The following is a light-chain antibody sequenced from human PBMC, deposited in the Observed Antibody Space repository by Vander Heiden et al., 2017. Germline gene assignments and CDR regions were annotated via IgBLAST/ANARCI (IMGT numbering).Light chain of an antibody. CDR3: QQYFSTPFT. Sequence: DIVMTQSPDSLAVSLGERATINCKSSPSVLYSSTNKPYLAWYQQKPGQPPKLLIYWASTRESGVPDRFSGSGSGTDFTLTISSLQAEDVAVYYCQQYFSTPFTFGPGTKVDIK. V-gene: IGKV4-1*01. J-gene: IGKJ3*01. CDR2: WAS. CDR1: PSVLYSSTNKPY.